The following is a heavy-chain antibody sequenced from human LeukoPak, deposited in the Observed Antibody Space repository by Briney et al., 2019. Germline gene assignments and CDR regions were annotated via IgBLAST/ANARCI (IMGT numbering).Heavy chain of an antibody. V-gene: IGHV4-30-2*01. CDR2: IYHSGST. J-gene: IGHJ6*02. D-gene: IGHD2-15*01. CDR1: GGSISSGGYY. CDR3: ARLRSGYYYYGMDV. Sequence: SQTLSLTCTVSGGSISSGGYYWSWIRQPPGKGLEWIGYIYHSGSTYYNPSLKSRVTISVDRSKNQFSLKLSSVTAADTAVYYCARLRSGYYYYGMDVWGQGTTVTVSS.